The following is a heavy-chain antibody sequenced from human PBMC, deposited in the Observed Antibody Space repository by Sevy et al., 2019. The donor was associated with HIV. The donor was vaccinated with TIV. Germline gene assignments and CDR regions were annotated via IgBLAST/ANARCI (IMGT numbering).Heavy chain of an antibody. CDR2: NYYSGST. V-gene: IGHV4-31*03. Sequence: SETLSLTCTISGGSISSGGYYWSWIRQHPGKGLEWIGYNYYSGSTYYNPSLKSRVTISVDTSKNQLSLKLSSVTAADTAVYYCARGEYDSRLTGAFDFWGQGTMVTVSS. J-gene: IGHJ3*01. CDR3: ARGEYDSRLTGAFDF. D-gene: IGHD3-22*01. CDR1: GGSISSGGYY.